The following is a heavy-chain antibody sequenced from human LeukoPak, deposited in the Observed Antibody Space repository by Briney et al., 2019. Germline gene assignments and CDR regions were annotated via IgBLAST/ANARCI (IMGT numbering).Heavy chain of an antibody. Sequence: GGSLRLSCAASGFTFSSYAMSWVRQAPGKGLEWVSAISSSGGSTYYADSVKGRFTISRDNSKNTLYLQMNSLRAEDTAVYYCAKVSRPELELPSDDAFDIWGQGTMVTVSS. V-gene: IGHV3-23*01. D-gene: IGHD1-7*01. J-gene: IGHJ3*02. CDR1: GFTFSSYA. CDR2: ISSSGGST. CDR3: AKVSRPELELPSDDAFDI.